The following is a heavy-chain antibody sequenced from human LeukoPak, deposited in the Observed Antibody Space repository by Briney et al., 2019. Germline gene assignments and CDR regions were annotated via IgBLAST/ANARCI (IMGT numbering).Heavy chain of an antibody. D-gene: IGHD3-3*01. CDR3: AKLAAYYDFWSGYPDY. Sequence: GGSLRLSCAASGLTFSDSYMNWIRQAPGKGLEWVSYISSSGSAIYYADSVKGRFTISRDNAKNSLYLQMNSLRAEDTAVYYCAKLAAYYDFWSGYPDYWGQGTLVAVSS. CDR1: GLTFSDSY. CDR2: ISSSGSAI. J-gene: IGHJ4*02. V-gene: IGHV3-11*01.